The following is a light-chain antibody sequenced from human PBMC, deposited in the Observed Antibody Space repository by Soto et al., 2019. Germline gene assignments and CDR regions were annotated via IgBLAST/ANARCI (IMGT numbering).Light chain of an antibody. Sequence: VLTQSPGTLSLFAGESATLSCRASQSVSSSYLAWYQQKTGQAPRILIYGESSRATGIPDRFSGSGSGTDLNLTISRLEPEDFAVYYCQKYGSSLWTFGQGTKVDIK. CDR2: GES. CDR3: QKYGSSLWT. J-gene: IGKJ1*01. V-gene: IGKV3-20*01. CDR1: QSVSSSY.